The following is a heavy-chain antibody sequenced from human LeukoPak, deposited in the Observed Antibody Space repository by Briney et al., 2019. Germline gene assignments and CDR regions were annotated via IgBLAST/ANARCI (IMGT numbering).Heavy chain of an antibody. CDR1: GFTVSSNY. Sequence: PGGSLRLSCAASGFTVSSNYMSWVRQAPGKGLEWVSVIYSGGSTYYADSVKGRFTISRDNSKNTLYLQMNSLRAVDTAVYYCARDSRSTSCYTCVDVWGKGTTVTVSS. D-gene: IGHD2-2*02. CDR2: IYSGGST. CDR3: ARDSRSTSCYTCVDV. J-gene: IGHJ6*04. V-gene: IGHV3-53*01.